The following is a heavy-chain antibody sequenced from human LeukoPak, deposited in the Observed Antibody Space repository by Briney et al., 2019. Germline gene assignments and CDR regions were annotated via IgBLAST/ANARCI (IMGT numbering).Heavy chain of an antibody. D-gene: IGHD5-18*01. CDR2: IKNKTDGGTT. CDR3: TTGSDTAMVTYPFDY. J-gene: IGHJ4*02. V-gene: IGHV3-15*01. Sequence: GGSLRLSCAASGFTFSNAWMSWVRQAPGKGLEWVGRIKNKTDGGTTEYAAPVKGRFTISRDDSKSTLYLQMNSLKTEDTAVYYCTTGSDTAMVTYPFDYWGQGTLVTVSS. CDR1: GFTFSNAW.